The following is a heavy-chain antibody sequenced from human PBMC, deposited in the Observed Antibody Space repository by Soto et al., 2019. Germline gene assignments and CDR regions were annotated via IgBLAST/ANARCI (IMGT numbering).Heavy chain of an antibody. Sequence: QVQLVQSGAEVKQPGSSVKVSCKASGGTFSSYAISWVRQAPGQGLEWMGGIIPIFGTANYAQKFQGRVTITADESTSTAYMELSSLRSEDTAVYYCARASNTRRMLRGVIIPYYFDYWGQGTLVTVSS. CDR3: ARASNTRRMLRGVIIPYYFDY. CDR1: GGTFSSYA. CDR2: IIPIFGTA. D-gene: IGHD3-10*01. V-gene: IGHV1-69*01. J-gene: IGHJ4*02.